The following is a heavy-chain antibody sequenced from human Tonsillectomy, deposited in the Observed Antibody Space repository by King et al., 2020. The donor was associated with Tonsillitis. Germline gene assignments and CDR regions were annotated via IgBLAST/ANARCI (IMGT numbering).Heavy chain of an antibody. Sequence: VQLQQWGAGLLKPSETLSLTCAVYGGSFSGYFWSWIRQPPGKGLEWIGDSGSTNYNPSLKSRVTISVDTSKNQFSLKLSSVTAADTAVYYCSCGRPPRWDLGYWGQGTLVTVSS. J-gene: IGHJ4*02. CDR3: SCGRPPRWDLGY. CDR1: GGSFSGYF. D-gene: IGHD1-26*01. CDR2: SGST. V-gene: IGHV4-34*01.